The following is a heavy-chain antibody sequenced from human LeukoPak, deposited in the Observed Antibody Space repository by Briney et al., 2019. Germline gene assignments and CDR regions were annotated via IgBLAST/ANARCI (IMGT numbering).Heavy chain of an antibody. CDR2: IYYSGSI. CDR3: ARARSWGYFDY. V-gene: IGHV4-61*01. CDR1: GGSFSSGTYY. Sequence: PSETLSLTCTVSGGSFSSGTYYWSWIRQPPGRGLEWIGYIYYSGSITYNPSLKSRVTISVDTSKNQFSLKMRSGTAADTAVYYCARARSWGYFDYWGQGTLVTVSS. D-gene: IGHD3-16*01. J-gene: IGHJ4*02.